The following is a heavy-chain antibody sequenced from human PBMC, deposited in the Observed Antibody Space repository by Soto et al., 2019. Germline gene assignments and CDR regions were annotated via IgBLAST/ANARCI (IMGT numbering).Heavy chain of an antibody. CDR2: INAGNGNT. CDR1: GYTFTSYA. CDR3: ARDWAAAEGWFDP. V-gene: IGHV1-3*01. D-gene: IGHD6-13*01. J-gene: IGHJ5*02. Sequence: GASVKVSCKASGYTFTSYAMHWVRQAPGQRLEWMGWINAGNGNTKYSQKFQGRVTITRDTSASTAYMELSSLRSEDTAVYYCARDWAAAEGWFDPWGQGTLVTVSS.